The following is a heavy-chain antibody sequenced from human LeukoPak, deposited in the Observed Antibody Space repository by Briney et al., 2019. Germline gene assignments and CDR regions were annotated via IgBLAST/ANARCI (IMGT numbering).Heavy chain of an antibody. D-gene: IGHD6-13*01. Sequence: ETLSLTCTVSGDSISSYYWSWVRQAPGKGLEWVSGINWNGGSTGYADSVKGRFTISRDNAKNSLYLQMNSLRAEDTALYYCAREGEQQLVPLDYWGQGTLVTVSS. CDR2: INWNGGST. CDR3: AREGEQQLVPLDY. V-gene: IGHV3-20*04. CDR1: GDSISSYY. J-gene: IGHJ4*02.